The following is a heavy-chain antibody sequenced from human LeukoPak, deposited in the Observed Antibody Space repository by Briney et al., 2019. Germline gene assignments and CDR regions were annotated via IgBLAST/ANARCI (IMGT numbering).Heavy chain of an antibody. CDR3: ARENTRDGYNLFDY. V-gene: IGHV4-59*01. CDR1: GGSISSYY. Sequence: SETLSLTCTVSGGSISSYYWSWIRQPPGKGLEWIGYIYYSGSTNYNPSLKSRVTISVDTSKNQFSLKLRSVTAADTAVYYCARENTRDGYNLFDYWGQGTLVTVSS. J-gene: IGHJ4*02. D-gene: IGHD5-24*01. CDR2: IYYSGST.